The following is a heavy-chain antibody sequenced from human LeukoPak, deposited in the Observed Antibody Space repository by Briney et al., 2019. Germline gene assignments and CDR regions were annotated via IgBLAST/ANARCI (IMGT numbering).Heavy chain of an antibody. CDR3: ARLWFGELLHYYFDY. CDR2: INPNSGGT. CDR1: GYTFTGYY. J-gene: IGHJ4*02. V-gene: IGHV1-2*02. D-gene: IGHD3-10*01. Sequence: GASVKVSCKASGYTFTGYYMHWVRQAPGQGLEWMGWINPNSGGTNYAQKFQGRVTMTRDTSISTAYMELSRLRSDDTAVYYCARLWFGELLHYYFDYWAREPWSPSPQ.